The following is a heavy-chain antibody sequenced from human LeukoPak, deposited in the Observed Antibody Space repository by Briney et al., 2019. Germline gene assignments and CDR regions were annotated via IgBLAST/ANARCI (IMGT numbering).Heavy chain of an antibody. D-gene: IGHD2/OR15-2a*01. CDR1: GFTFSSHA. V-gene: IGHV3-23*01. CDR2: ISISGDTT. CDR3: VSFYETY. Sequence: GGSLRLSCGASGFTFSSHAMTWVRQAPGKGLEWVSAISISGDTTYYADAVKGRFTISKDNAKNTVYLQMNSLRAEDTAVYYCVSFYETYWGRGTLVTVSS. J-gene: IGHJ4*02.